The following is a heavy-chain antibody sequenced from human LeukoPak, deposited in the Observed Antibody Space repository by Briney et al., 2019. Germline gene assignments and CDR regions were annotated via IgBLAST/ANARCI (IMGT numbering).Heavy chain of an antibody. CDR1: GGSISSYY. V-gene: IGHV4-59*01. D-gene: IGHD2-2*03. J-gene: IGHJ5*02. CDR2: IYYSGST. Sequence: SETLSLTCTVSGGSISSYYWSWIRQPPGKGLEWIGYIYYSGSTNYNPSLKSRVTISVDTSKNQFSLKLSSVTAADTAVYYCARVSGYCSSTSCLSDPNWFDPWGQGTLVTVSS. CDR3: ARVSGYCSSTSCLSDPNWFDP.